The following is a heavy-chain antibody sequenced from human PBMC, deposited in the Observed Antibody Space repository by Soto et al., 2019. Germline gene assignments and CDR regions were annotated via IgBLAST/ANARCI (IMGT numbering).Heavy chain of an antibody. CDR3: ARGGAARPDY. CDR1: GFTFSSYG. D-gene: IGHD6-13*01. CDR2: ISSTGSLT. V-gene: IGHV3-48*01. Sequence: GGSLRLSCAASGFTFSSYGMHWVRQAPEKGLEWVSYISSTGSLTQYADSVNGRFTISRDNGKNSMYLQMSSLRVEDTAVYYCARGGAARPDYWGQGTLVTVSS. J-gene: IGHJ4*02.